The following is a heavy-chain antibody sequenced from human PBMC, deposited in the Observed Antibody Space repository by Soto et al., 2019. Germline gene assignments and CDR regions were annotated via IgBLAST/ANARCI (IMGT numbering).Heavy chain of an antibody. V-gene: IGHV4-30-4*01. Sequence: QVQLQESGPGLVKPSQTLSLTCTVSGGSISDGAYYWSWIRQPPGKGLEWIGHIYDSGNTYNNPSLRARLTVSVATSKNHSSLNLNSVTAAATAVYYCASGLSGDKVDQWGQGTLGTVSS. D-gene: IGHD2-21*01. CDR1: GGSISDGAYY. CDR3: ASGLSGDKVDQ. CDR2: IYDSGNT. J-gene: IGHJ4*02.